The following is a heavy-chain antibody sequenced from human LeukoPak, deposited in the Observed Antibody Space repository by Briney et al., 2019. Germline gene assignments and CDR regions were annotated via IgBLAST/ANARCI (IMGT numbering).Heavy chain of an antibody. J-gene: IGHJ4*02. CDR1: GFTFSSYG. Sequence: GGSLRLSCAASGFTFSSYGMHWVRQAPGKGLEWVAFIRYDGSNKYYADSVKGRFTISRDNSKNTLYLQMNSLRAEDTAVYYCAKDTSSGWYEGFDYWGQGTLVTVSS. D-gene: IGHD6-19*01. CDR2: IRYDGSNK. V-gene: IGHV3-30*02. CDR3: AKDTSSGWYEGFDY.